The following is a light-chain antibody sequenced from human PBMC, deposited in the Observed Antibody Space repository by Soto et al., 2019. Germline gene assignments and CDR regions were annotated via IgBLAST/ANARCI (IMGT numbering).Light chain of an antibody. J-gene: IGKJ1*01. CDR2: GAS. V-gene: IGKV3-20*01. CDR3: QQYGSSPTT. CDR1: QTVTRSY. Sequence: EIVLTQSPGTLSLTPGERATLSCRASQTVTRSYLAWYQQKPGQAPRLLIYGASTRATGIPARFSGSGSGTDFTLTISRLEPEDFAVYYCQQYGSSPTTFGQGTKV.